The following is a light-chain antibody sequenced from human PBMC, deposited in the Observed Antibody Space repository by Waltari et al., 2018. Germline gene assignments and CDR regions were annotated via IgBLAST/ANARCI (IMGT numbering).Light chain of an antibody. CDR1: SSNIGRNY. CDR2: RNN. CDR3: AAWDDSLSGHVV. J-gene: IGLJ2*01. Sequence: QSVLTQPPSASGTPGQRVTISCSGSSSNIGRNYVYWYQQLPGTAPKLLIYRNNQRPSGFPDRFSGSKSGTSASLAISGLRSEDEADYYCAAWDDSLSGHVVFGGGTKLTVL. V-gene: IGLV1-47*01.